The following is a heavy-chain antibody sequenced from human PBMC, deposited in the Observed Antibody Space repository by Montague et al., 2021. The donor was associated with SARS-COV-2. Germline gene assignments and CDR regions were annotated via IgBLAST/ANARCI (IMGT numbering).Heavy chain of an antibody. V-gene: IGHV4-4*07. D-gene: IGHD3-16*02. Sequence: SETLSLTCTVSGGSISSYYWSWFRQPAGKGLEWIGRIYTSGSTNYNPSLKSRVTMSVDTSKNQFSLKLSSVTAADTAVYYCARDLIVYDYVWGSYRPYGMDVWGQGTTVTVS. CDR2: IYTSGST. CDR1: GGSISSYY. CDR3: ARDLIVYDYVWGSYRPYGMDV. J-gene: IGHJ6*02.